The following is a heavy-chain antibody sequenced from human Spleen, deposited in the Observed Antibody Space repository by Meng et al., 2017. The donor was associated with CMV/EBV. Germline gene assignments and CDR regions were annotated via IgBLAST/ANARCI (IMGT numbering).Heavy chain of an antibody. CDR3: TTVIGAGWINY. Sequence: QVQLVESGGGGVQPGRSLGLSVAASGFTFSSYAMHWVRQAPGKGLEWVAVISYDGSNKYYADSVKGRFTISRDNSKNTLYLQMNSLKTEDTAVYYCTTVIGAGWINYWGQGTLVTVSS. V-gene: IGHV3-30-3*01. J-gene: IGHJ4*02. D-gene: IGHD5-12*01. CDR1: GFTFSSYA. CDR2: ISYDGSNK.